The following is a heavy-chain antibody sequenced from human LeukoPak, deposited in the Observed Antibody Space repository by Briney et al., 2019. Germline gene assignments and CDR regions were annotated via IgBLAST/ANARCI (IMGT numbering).Heavy chain of an antibody. V-gene: IGHV1-18*01. Sequence: GASVKVSCKASGYTFTSYGISWVRQAPGQGLEWMGWISAYNGNTNYAQKLQGRVTMTTDTSTSTAYMELRSLRSDDTAVYYCARAVTICGVVTRFDPWGQGTLVTVSS. J-gene: IGHJ5*02. CDR1: GYTFTSYG. CDR2: ISAYNGNT. D-gene: IGHD3-3*01. CDR3: ARAVTICGVVTRFDP.